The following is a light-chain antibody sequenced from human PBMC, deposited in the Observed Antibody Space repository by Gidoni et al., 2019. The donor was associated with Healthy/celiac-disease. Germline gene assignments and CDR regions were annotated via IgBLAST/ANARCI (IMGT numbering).Light chain of an antibody. J-gene: IGKJ1*01. CDR3: QQSYRTLRTTWT. V-gene: IGKV1-39*01. Sequence: DIQMTQSPSSLSASVGDRVTITCRASQSISSYLNWYQQNLGKAPKLLIYAASSLQSGVPSRFSGSGSGTDCTRNISSLQPEDFATYYGQQSYRTLRTTWTFXQXTKVEIK. CDR2: AAS. CDR1: QSISSY.